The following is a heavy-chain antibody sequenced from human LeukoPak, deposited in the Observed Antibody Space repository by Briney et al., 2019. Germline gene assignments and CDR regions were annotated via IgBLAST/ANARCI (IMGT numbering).Heavy chain of an antibody. Sequence: PSETLSLTCAVSGGSISSGGYSWSWIRQPPGKGLEWIGYIYHSGSTYYNPSLKSRVTISVDRSKNQFSLKLSSVTAADTAVYYCARGSVVATIEYYYYYMDVWGKGTTVTVSS. CDR1: GGSISSGGYS. J-gene: IGHJ6*03. V-gene: IGHV4-30-2*01. D-gene: IGHD5-12*01. CDR3: ARGSVVATIEYYYYYMDV. CDR2: IYHSGST.